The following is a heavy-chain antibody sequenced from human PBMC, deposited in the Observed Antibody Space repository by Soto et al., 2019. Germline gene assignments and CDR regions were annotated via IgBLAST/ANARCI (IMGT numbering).Heavy chain of an antibody. CDR3: ARQIYDSDTGPNFQYYFDS. V-gene: IGHV5-10-1*01. CDR2: IDPSDSQT. J-gene: IGHJ4*02. Sequence: HGESLKISCQGSGYSFAGYWITWVRQKPGKGLEWMGRIDPSDSQTYYSPSFRGHVTTSVTKSITTVFLQWSSLRASDTAMYYCARQIYDSDTGPNFQYYFDSWGQGTPVTVSS. CDR1: GYSFAGYW. D-gene: IGHD3-22*01.